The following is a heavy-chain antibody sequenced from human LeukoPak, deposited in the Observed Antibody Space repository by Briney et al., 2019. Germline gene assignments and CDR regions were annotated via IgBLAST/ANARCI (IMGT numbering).Heavy chain of an antibody. Sequence: SETLSLTCTVSGGSISSGGYYWSWIRQHPGKGLEWIGYIYYSGSTYYNPSLKSRVTISVDTSKNQFSLKLSSVTAADTAVYYCARDRYYGSGSYPYFDYWGQGTLVTVSS. CDR3: ARDRYYGSGSYPYFDY. D-gene: IGHD3-10*01. J-gene: IGHJ4*02. V-gene: IGHV4-31*03. CDR2: IYYSGST. CDR1: GGSISSGGYY.